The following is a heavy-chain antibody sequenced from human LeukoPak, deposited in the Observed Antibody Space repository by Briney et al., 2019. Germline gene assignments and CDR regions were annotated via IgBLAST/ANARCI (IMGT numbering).Heavy chain of an antibody. Sequence: PGGSLRLSCAASGFTFSSYSMNWVRQAPGKGLEWDSSISSSSSYIYYADSVKGRFTISRDNAKNSLYLQMNSLRAEDTAVYYCARESTGTTSLDYWGQGTLVTVSS. CDR3: ARESTGTTSLDY. V-gene: IGHV3-21*01. J-gene: IGHJ4*02. D-gene: IGHD1-1*01. CDR1: GFTFSSYS. CDR2: ISSSSSYI.